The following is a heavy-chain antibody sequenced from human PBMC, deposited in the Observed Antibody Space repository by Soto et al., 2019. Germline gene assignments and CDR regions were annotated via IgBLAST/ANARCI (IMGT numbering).Heavy chain of an antibody. Sequence: GGSLRLSCAASGFTFISYSMNWVRQAPGKGLEWVSYISSSSSTIYYADSVKGRFTISRDNAKNSLYLQMNSLRDEDTAVYYCARAVRYYAGSGYFGYWGQHTLVTVSS. CDR2: ISSSSSTI. CDR1: GFTFISYS. J-gene: IGHJ4*02. CDR3: ARAVRYYAGSGYFGY. D-gene: IGHD3-22*01. V-gene: IGHV3-48*02.